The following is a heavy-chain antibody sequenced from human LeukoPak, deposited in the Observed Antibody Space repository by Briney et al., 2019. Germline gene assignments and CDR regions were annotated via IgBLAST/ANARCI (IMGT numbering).Heavy chain of an antibody. D-gene: IGHD3-22*01. J-gene: IGHJ4*02. CDR3: AKDGYYDSSAIFDY. Sequence: GGSLRLSCAASGFTFSSYAMSWVRQAPGKGLEWVSSISGGGGSTYYADSVKGRLTISRDNSKNTLYLQMNSLRAEDTAVYYCAKDGYYDSSAIFDYWGQGTLVTVSS. CDR1: GFTFSSYA. V-gene: IGHV3-23*01. CDR2: ISGGGGST.